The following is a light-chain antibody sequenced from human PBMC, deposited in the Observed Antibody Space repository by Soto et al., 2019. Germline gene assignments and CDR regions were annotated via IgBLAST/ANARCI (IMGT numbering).Light chain of an antibody. CDR2: AAS. J-gene: IGKJ1*01. V-gene: IGKV1-39*01. CDR3: QQSCSTPRA. Sequence: DLQMTQSPSSLSASVGDRVTITCRASQSISSYLNWYQQKPGKAPKLLIYAASSLQSGVPSRFRGSGSGTDFTLAISSLQPEDFATYYCQQSCSTPRAFGQGTKVEIK. CDR1: QSISSY.